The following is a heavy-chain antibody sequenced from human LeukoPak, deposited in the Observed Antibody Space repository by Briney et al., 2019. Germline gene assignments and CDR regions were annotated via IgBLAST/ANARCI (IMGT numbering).Heavy chain of an antibody. V-gene: IGHV4-39*01. D-gene: IGHD6-19*01. Sequence: PSETLSLTCTVSGGSIRTSSYYWGWIRQPPGKGLEWIGSIYYSGSTYYNPSLKSRVTISVDTSKNQFSLKLSSVTAADTAVYYCASYSSGWYDYWGQGTLVTVSS. CDR3: ASYSSGWYDY. J-gene: IGHJ4*02. CDR1: GGSIRTSSYY. CDR2: IYYSGST.